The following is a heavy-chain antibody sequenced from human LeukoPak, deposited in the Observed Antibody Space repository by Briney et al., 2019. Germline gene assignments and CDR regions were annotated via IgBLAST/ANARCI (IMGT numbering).Heavy chain of an antibody. CDR3: ARVISDLLDFDFDY. CDR2: IRSDGRST. J-gene: IGHJ4*02. CDR1: GFMFNNYW. Sequence: GGSLRLSCAASGFMFNNYWMHWVRQAPGKGLEWVSRIRSDGRSTSYADSVKGRFTISRDNAKSMLYLQMNTVRAEDSALYYCARVISDLLDFDFDYWGQGTLVTVS. V-gene: IGHV3-74*01. D-gene: IGHD3-16*01.